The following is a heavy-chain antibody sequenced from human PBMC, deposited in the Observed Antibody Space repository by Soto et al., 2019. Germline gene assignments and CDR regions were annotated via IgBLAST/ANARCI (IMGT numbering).Heavy chain of an antibody. CDR2: ISGSGGST. CDR3: AKDPSRGDYYDSSGYYYDWFDP. V-gene: IGHV3-23*01. CDR1: GFTFSSYA. D-gene: IGHD3-22*01. Sequence: GGSLRLSCAASGFTFSSYAMSWVRQAPGKGLEWVSAISGSGGSTYYADSVKGRFTISRDNSRNTLYLQMNSLRAEDTAVYYCAKDPSRGDYYDSSGYYYDWFDPWGQGTLVTVSS. J-gene: IGHJ5*02.